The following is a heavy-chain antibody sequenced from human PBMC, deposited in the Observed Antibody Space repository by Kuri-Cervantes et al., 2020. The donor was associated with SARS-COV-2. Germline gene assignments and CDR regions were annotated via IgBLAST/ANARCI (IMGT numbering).Heavy chain of an antibody. D-gene: IGHD2-8*02. CDR1: GGSISSYY. V-gene: IGHV4-34*01. CDR2: INHSGST. J-gene: IGHJ3*02. CDR3: AREGWDCTGGVCSYDAFGI. Sequence: SETLSLTCTVSGGSISSYYWSWIRQPPGKGLEWIGEINHSGSTNYNPSLKSRVTISVDTSKNQFSLKLSSVTAADTAVYYCAREGWDCTGGVCSYDAFGIWGQGTMVTVSS.